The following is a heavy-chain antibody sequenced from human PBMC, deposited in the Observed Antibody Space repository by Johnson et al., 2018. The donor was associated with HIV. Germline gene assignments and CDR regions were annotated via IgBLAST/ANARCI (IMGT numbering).Heavy chain of an antibody. D-gene: IGHD3-10*01. CDR1: GFTVSSNY. V-gene: IGHV3-66*01. Sequence: VQLVESGGGVVRPGGSLRVSCAASGFTVSSNYMSWVRQAPGKGLEWVSVIYSGGSPYSADSVKGRFTISRDNSKNTLYLQMNSLRAEDTAVYYCARDASYYGSANDAFDIWGQGTMVTVSS. CDR3: ARDASYYGSANDAFDI. CDR2: IYSGGSP. J-gene: IGHJ3*02.